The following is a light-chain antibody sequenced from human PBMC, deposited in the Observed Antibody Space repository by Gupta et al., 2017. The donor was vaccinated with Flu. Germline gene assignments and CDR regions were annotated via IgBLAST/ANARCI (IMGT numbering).Light chain of an antibody. Sequence: VMTQSPATLSVSPGERATLSCRASQFISTNLAWYQQKPGQPPRLLVHGASIRAADFPARFSGSGSGTEFTLTISSLQSEDSAVYYCQQYNDWPPLTFGGGTKVEIK. V-gene: IGKV3-15*01. CDR1: QFISTN. CDR3: QQYNDWPPLT. CDR2: GAS. J-gene: IGKJ4*01.